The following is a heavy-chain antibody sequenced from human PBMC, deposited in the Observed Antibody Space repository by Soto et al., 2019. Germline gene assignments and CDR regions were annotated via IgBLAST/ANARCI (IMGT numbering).Heavy chain of an antibody. D-gene: IGHD6-13*01. J-gene: IGHJ6*02. CDR3: AKEPYSLTWYRSNGLDV. Sequence: GGSLRLSCAASGFSFSSYGMHWVRQAPGKGLEWLTLISDDGSNKKYVDSVRGRFTISRDNSENTLYLQMKSLRPEDTAVYYCAKEPYSLTWYRSNGLDVWGQGTTVTVSS. CDR2: ISDDGSNK. CDR1: GFSFSSYG. V-gene: IGHV3-30*18.